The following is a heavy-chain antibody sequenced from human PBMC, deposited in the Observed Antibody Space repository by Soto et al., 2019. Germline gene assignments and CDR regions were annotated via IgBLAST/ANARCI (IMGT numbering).Heavy chain of an antibody. CDR2: MNTNTGNT. V-gene: IGHV1-8*01. J-gene: IGHJ6*02. D-gene: IGHD5-12*01. CDR1: GYTFTEFD. Sequence: ASVKVSCKTSGYTFTEFDINWVRQAPGQGLEWMGWMNTNTGNTGYAQKFQGRVTMTRDTSISTAYMELSRLRSDDTAVYYCARRQMATKGTGYYGMDVWGQGTTVTVSS. CDR3: ARRQMATKGTGYYGMDV.